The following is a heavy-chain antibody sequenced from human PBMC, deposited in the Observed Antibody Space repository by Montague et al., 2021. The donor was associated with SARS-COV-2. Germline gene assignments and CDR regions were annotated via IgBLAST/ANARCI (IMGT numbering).Heavy chain of an antibody. V-gene: IGHV3-23*03. D-gene: IGHD3-9*01. CDR1: GVNFRSYV. J-gene: IGHJ6*02. CDR3: ASQDYDTLTGFRYHYYGMDV. CDR2: IYSDESHT. Sequence: SLRLSCAASGVNFRSYVMSWVRQVPGKGLEWVSGIYSDESHTNYADSVKGRFTISRDNSKNMVYLEMSYLGAEDTAVYYCASQDYDTLTGFRYHYYGMDVWGQGTTVTVSS.